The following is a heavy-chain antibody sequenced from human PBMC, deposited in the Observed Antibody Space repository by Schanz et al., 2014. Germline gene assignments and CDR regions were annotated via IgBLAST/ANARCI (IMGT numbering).Heavy chain of an antibody. CDR2: INQAASVQ. Sequence: EVRLVESGGGLVKPGGSLKLSCVASGFTFKNYGIHWVRQAPGKGLEWVAAINQAASVQYYVDSVKGRFTISRDDAKNSHYLQMNSLRVEDTAVFYCVKIGYTHWSLDDWGQGILVTVSS. CDR1: GFTFKNYG. D-gene: IGHD6-13*01. CDR3: VKIGYTHWSLDD. J-gene: IGHJ4*02. V-gene: IGHV3-7*01.